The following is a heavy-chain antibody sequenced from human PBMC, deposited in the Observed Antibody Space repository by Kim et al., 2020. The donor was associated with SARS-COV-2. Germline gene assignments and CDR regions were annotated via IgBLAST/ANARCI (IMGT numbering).Heavy chain of an antibody. CDR3: AKDPEGSGSF. D-gene: IGHD3-10*01. Sequence: STYYADSVKARFTISRDNSKSTLYLPMNSLRAEDTAVYYCAKDPEGSGSFWGQGTLVTVSS. V-gene: IGHV3-23*01. CDR2: ST. J-gene: IGHJ4*02.